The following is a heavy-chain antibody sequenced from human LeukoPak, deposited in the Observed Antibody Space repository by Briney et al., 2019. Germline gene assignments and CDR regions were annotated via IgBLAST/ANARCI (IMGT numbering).Heavy chain of an antibody. V-gene: IGHV3-66*01. CDR1: GFTVSSNY. CDR3: AKIYYYDNNGYYYFDY. Sequence: PGGSLRLSCAASGFTVSSNYMSWVRQAPGKGLEWVSVIYSGGTTYYADSVKGRFTISRDTSKNTLYLQMNSLRAEDTAVYYCAKIYYYDNNGYYYFDYWGQGTLVTVSS. CDR2: IYSGGTT. J-gene: IGHJ4*02. D-gene: IGHD3-22*01.